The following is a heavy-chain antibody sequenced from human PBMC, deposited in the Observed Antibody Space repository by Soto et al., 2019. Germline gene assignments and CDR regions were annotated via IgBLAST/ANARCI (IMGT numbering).Heavy chain of an antibody. CDR1: GFTVNNSI. V-gene: IGHV3-23*01. D-gene: IGHD5-18*01. Sequence: PGGSLRLSCAASGFTVNNSIMTWVRQAPGEGLERVSGINDNGEVIYYADSVKGRFTISRDNSKNTLYLQMNSLRAEDTAVYYCAKDPGVDTAMGGYWGQGTLVTVSS. J-gene: IGHJ4*02. CDR3: AKDPGVDTAMGGY. CDR2: INDNGEVI.